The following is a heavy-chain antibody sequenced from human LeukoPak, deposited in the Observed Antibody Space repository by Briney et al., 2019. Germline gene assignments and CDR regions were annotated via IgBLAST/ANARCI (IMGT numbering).Heavy chain of an antibody. D-gene: IGHD2-15*01. J-gene: IGHJ4*02. Sequence: ASVKVSCKASGYTFTGYYMHWVRQAPGQGLEWMGWINPNTGDTVYAQKFQGRVAMTRDTSISTAYMELSGLRSDDTAVYYCARAFLYCSGGSCYLDYWGQGILVTVSS. CDR3: ARAFLYCSGGSCYLDY. CDR1: GYTFTGYY. CDR2: INPNTGDT. V-gene: IGHV1-2*02.